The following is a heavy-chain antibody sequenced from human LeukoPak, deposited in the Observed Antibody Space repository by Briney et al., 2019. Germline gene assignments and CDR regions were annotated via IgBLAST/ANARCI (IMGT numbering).Heavy chain of an antibody. CDR1: GGSISRYY. CDR2: IYSNGST. V-gene: IGHV4-59*01. J-gene: IGHJ4*02. CDR3: ARDHSDSSGYYFDY. D-gene: IGHD3-22*01. Sequence: SETLSLTCTVSGGSISRYYWSWIRRPPGKGLEWIGYIYSNGSTNYNPSLKSRVTISVDTSKNQFSLKLSPVTTADTAVYYRARDHSDSSGYYFDYWGQGTLVTVSS.